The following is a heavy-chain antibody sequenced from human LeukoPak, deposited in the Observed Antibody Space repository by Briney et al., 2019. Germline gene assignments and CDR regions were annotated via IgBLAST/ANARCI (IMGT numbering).Heavy chain of an antibody. Sequence: GGSLRLSCAASGFIFSSYWMSWVRQAPGKGLEWVANIKQDGSEKYYVDSVKGRFTISRDNAKNSIYLQMNSLRAEDTAVYYCAREVGCSSTSCYYVFDIWGQGTMVTVSS. CDR2: IKQDGSEK. CDR1: GFIFSSYW. CDR3: AREVGCSSTSCYYVFDI. V-gene: IGHV3-7*01. D-gene: IGHD2-2*01. J-gene: IGHJ3*02.